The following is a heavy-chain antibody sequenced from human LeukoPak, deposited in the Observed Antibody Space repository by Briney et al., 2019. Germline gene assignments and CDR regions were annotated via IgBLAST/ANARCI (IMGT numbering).Heavy chain of an antibody. D-gene: IGHD4-17*01. CDR3: AAMTTVRNGAFDI. V-gene: IGHV4-4*02. CDR1: GGSISSSNW. Sequence: KPSETLSLTCAVSGGSISSSNWWSWVRQPPGKGLEWIGEIYHSGSTNYNPSLKSRVTISVDKSKNQFSLKLSSVTAADTAVYYCAAMTTVRNGAFDIWGQGTMVTISS. J-gene: IGHJ3*02. CDR2: IYHSGST.